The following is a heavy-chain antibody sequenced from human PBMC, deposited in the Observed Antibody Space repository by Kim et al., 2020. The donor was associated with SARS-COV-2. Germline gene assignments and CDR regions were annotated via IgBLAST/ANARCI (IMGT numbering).Heavy chain of an antibody. Sequence: GGSLRLSCAASGFTFSSYGMHWVRQAPGKGLEWVAVIWYDGSNKYYADSVKGRFTISRDNSKNTLYLQMNSLRAEDTAVYYCASYGSNYWYFDLWGHGTLVTVSS. J-gene: IGHJ2*01. V-gene: IGHV3-33*01. CDR3: ASYGSNYWYFDL. CDR1: GFTFSSYG. CDR2: IWYDGSNK. D-gene: IGHD3-10*01.